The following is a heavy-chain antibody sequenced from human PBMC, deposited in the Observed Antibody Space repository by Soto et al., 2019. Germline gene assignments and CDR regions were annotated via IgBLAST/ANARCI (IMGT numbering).Heavy chain of an antibody. CDR1: GYFIGAGGYY. CDR2: FYSSGSI. V-gene: IGHV4-31*02. CDR3: ARMYSSGSGWFHP. Sequence: SETLSLTCFVSGYFIGAGGYYWSWIRHHPGKGLEWIGSFYSSGSIIYNPSLRSRVSISGDMSTNQFSMSLTSVTAADTARYYCARMYSSGSGWFHPWGQGTLVTVSS. J-gene: IGHJ5*02. D-gene: IGHD6-19*01.